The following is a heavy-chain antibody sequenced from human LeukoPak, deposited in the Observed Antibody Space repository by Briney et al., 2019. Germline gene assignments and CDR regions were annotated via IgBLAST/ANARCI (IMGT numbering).Heavy chain of an antibody. CDR2: IYHSGST. CDR1: GGSISSGAYS. Sequence: SETLSLTCAVSGGSISSGAYSWSWIRQSPGKGLEWIGYIYHSGSTYYNPSLKSRVTISVDRSKNQFSLKLNSVTAADTAVYYCARTYDSSGYFFDYWGQGTLVTVSS. V-gene: IGHV4-30-2*06. D-gene: IGHD3-22*01. J-gene: IGHJ4*02. CDR3: ARTYDSSGYFFDY.